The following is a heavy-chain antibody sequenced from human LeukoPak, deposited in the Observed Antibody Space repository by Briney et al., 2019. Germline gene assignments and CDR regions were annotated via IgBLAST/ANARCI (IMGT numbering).Heavy chain of an antibody. D-gene: IGHD3-10*01. J-gene: IGHJ5*01. CDR2: LKPDGSEK. CDR3: VRSGEPYGFDC. CDR1: GSTFSRYW. Sequence: GGSLRLSCAGSGSTFSRYWMSWVRQAPGKGLERVANLKPDGSEKQYVDSVKGRFTISRDNAENSLHLQMNNLRVEDTAVYYCVRSGEPYGFDCWGQGTLVTVSS. V-gene: IGHV3-7*01.